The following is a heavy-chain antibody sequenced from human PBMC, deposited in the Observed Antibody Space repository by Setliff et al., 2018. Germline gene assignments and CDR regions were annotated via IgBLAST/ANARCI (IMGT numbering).Heavy chain of an antibody. Sequence: SETLSLTCALSGGSISSGSYHWSWIRQPAGKGLEWIGRIYASGSTNYNPSRKSRVTISVDMSRNQFSLKLSSVTAADTAVYYCARESYYYYMDVWGKGTTVTVSS. CDR2: IYASGST. CDR3: ARESYYYYMDV. V-gene: IGHV4-61*02. J-gene: IGHJ6*03. CDR1: GGSISSGSYH.